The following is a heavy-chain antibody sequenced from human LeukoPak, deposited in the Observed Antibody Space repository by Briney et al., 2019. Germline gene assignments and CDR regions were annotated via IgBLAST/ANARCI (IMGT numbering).Heavy chain of an antibody. V-gene: IGHV4-59*12. Sequence: SETLSLTCTVSGGSISSYYWSWIRQPPGKGLEWIGYIYYSGSTNYNPSLKSRVTISVDTFKNQFSLKLSSVTAADTAVYYCARLKGTYGSGNYFPNSYYYMDVWGKGTTVTVSS. J-gene: IGHJ6*03. CDR2: IYYSGST. D-gene: IGHD3-10*01. CDR1: GGSISSYY. CDR3: ARLKGTYGSGNYFPNSYYYMDV.